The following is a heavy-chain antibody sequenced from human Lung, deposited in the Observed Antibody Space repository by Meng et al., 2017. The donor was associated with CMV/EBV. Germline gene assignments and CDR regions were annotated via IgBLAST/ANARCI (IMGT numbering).Heavy chain of an antibody. Sequence: EAHVVEAGGSVVHAGWALLLSCAVSGFTLRRYWMHWVRQAPREGREVVSRINSDGRDITYADSVRGRCTIFRDDAKNTLYLQMNSLIIADTAVYYCARGVAESLGWEIGYWGQGTLVTVSS. CDR2: INSDGRDI. V-gene: IGHV3-74*03. CDR1: GFTLRRYW. D-gene: IGHD1-26*01. CDR3: ARGVAESLGWEIGY. J-gene: IGHJ4*02.